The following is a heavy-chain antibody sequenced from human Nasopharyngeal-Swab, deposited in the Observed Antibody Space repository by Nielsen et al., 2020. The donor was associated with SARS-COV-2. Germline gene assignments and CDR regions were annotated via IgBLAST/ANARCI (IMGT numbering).Heavy chain of an antibody. CDR1: GFTFSSYA. D-gene: IGHD2-8*01. CDR2: ISGSGTT. Sequence: GESLKISCAASGFTFSSYAMSWVRQAPGKGPECVSAISGSGTTYYTDSVKGRFTISRDNSKNTLYLQMNSLRAEDTAVYYCAKGDTNGANDAFDIWGQGTMVTVSS. V-gene: IGHV3-23*01. CDR3: AKGDTNGANDAFDI. J-gene: IGHJ3*02.